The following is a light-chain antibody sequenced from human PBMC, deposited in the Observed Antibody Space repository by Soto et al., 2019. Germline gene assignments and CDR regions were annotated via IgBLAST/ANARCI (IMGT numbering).Light chain of an antibody. CDR2: DAS. V-gene: IGKV3-15*01. CDR1: QSISSN. CDR3: QQYNNWPLT. Sequence: EIVMTQSPATLSVSPGERVTLSCRAGQSISSNLAWYQQKPGQAPRLLIYDASTSATGIPARFSGGGSGTEFTLTIRSLQSEDFAVYHCQQYNNWPLTFGGGTKVEIK. J-gene: IGKJ4*01.